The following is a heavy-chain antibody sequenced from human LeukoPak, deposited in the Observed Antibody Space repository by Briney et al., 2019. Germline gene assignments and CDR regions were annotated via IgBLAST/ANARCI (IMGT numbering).Heavy chain of an antibody. J-gene: IGHJ4*02. CDR1: GFTFSSYG. Sequence: GGPLRLSCAASGFTFSSYGMHWVRQAPGKGLEWVAVISYDGGNKYYADSVKGRFTISRDNSKNTLYLQMNSLRAEDTAAYYCAKGPELQYWGQGTLVTVSS. CDR3: AKGPELQY. D-gene: IGHD1-26*01. CDR2: ISYDGGNK. V-gene: IGHV3-30*18.